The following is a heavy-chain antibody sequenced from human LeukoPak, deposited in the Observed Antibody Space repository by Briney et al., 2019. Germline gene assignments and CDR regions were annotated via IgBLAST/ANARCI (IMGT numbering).Heavy chain of an antibody. D-gene: IGHD2-8*01. V-gene: IGHV4-59*11. CDR2: IYYSGST. CDR3: AREWRYCTNGVCFHLFDY. CDR1: GGSISSHY. J-gene: IGHJ4*02. Sequence: SETLSLTCTVSGGSISSHYWSWIRQPPGKGLEWIGYIYYSGSTNYNPSLKSRVTISVDTSKNQFSLKLSSVTAADTAVYYCAREWRYCTNGVCFHLFDYWGQGTLVTLSS.